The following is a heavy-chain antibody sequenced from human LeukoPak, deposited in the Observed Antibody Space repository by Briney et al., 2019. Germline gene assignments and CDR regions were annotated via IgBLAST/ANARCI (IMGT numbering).Heavy chain of an antibody. CDR3: TRDLLSIAVALGGYYYGMDV. CDR1: GFPFGDYA. D-gene: IGHD6-19*01. J-gene: IGHJ6*02. Sequence: GGSLRLSCTASGFPFGDYAMSWFRQAPGKGLEWVGFTRSKAYGGTTEYAASVKGRFTISRDDSKSIAYLQMNSLKTEDTAVYYCTRDLLSIAVALGGYYYGMDVWGQGTTVTVSS. V-gene: IGHV3-49*03. CDR2: TRSKAYGGTT.